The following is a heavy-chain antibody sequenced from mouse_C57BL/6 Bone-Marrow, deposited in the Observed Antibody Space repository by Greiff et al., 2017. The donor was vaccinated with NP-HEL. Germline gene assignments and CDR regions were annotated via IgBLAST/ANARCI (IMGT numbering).Heavy chain of an antibody. CDR2: IDPNSGGT. CDR3: ARGDGNYVVRYAMDY. D-gene: IGHD2-1*01. Sequence: QVQLQQPGAELVKPGASVKLSCKASGYTFTSYWMHWVKQRPGRGLEWIGRIDPNSGGTKYNEKFKSKATLTVDKPSSTAYMHLSSLTSEDSAVYYCARGDGNYVVRYAMDYWGQGTSVTVSS. J-gene: IGHJ4*01. V-gene: IGHV1-72*01. CDR1: GYTFTSYW.